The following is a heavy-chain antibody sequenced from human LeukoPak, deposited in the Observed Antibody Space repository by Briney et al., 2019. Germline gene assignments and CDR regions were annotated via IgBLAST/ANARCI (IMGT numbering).Heavy chain of an antibody. V-gene: IGHV5-51*01. CDR1: GYSFTSYW. J-gene: IGHJ6*02. CDR2: IYPGDSDT. D-gene: IGHD5-12*01. Sequence: GESLKISCKGSGYSFTSYWIGWVCQMPGKGLEWMGIIYPGDSDTRYSPSFQGQVTISADKSISTAYLQWSSLKASDTAMYYCARHPIVATISYGMDVWGQGTTVTVSS. CDR3: ARHPIVATISYGMDV.